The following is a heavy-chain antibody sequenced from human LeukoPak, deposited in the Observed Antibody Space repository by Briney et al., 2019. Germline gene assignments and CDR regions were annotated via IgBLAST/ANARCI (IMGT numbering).Heavy chain of an antibody. CDR1: GGIFSRYA. D-gene: IGHD3-22*01. CDR2: IIPLFGTA. CDR3: AREWDFDSSGFYYHY. V-gene: IGHV1-69*13. Sequence: ASVKVSCKASGGIFSRYAISWVRQAPGQGLEWMGGIIPLFGTANYAQRFQGRLTITADESTRTAYLELSSLRSEDTAIYYCAREWDFDSSGFYYHYWGQGTLVTVSS. J-gene: IGHJ4*02.